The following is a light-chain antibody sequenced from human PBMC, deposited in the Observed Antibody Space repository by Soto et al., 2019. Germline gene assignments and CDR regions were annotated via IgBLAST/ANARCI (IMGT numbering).Light chain of an antibody. CDR1: QSLSSN. J-gene: IGKJ1*01. CDR2: GAS. CDR3: QQYGHSPRT. Sequence: EIVLTQSPGTLSLSPGERATLSCRASQSLSSNLAWYQQKPGQAPRLLIYGASSRATGIPDRFSGSGSGTDFTLTISRLEPEDFAVYYCQQYGHSPRTFGQGTKVDIK. V-gene: IGKV3-20*01.